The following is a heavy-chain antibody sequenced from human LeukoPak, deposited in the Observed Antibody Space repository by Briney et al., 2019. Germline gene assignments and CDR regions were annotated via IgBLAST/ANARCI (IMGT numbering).Heavy chain of an antibody. CDR2: INHSGST. CDR1: GGSFSGYY. J-gene: IGHJ4*02. D-gene: IGHD6-19*01. Sequence: SETLSLTCAVYGGSFSGYYWSWIRQPPGKGLEWIGEINHSGSTNYNPSLKSRVTISVDTSKNRFSLKLSSVTAADTAVYYCAIPGVAVAAPGDYWGQGTLVTVSS. V-gene: IGHV4-34*01. CDR3: AIPGVAVAAPGDY.